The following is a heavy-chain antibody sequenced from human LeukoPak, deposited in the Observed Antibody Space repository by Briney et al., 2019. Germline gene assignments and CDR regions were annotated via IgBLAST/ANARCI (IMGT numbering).Heavy chain of an antibody. V-gene: IGHV3-30*04. J-gene: IGHJ4*02. D-gene: IGHD3-3*02. CDR1: GFTFSSYV. CDR3: ASLFSIGVRYYFDY. CDR2: LSDDGSSK. Sequence: PGRPLRLSCAASGFTFSSYVMHWVRQAPGKGLEWVAVLSDDGSSKYYADSVKGRFTISRDNSKNTLFLQMNSLRAEDTAVYYCASLFSIGVRYYFDYWGQGTLVTVSS.